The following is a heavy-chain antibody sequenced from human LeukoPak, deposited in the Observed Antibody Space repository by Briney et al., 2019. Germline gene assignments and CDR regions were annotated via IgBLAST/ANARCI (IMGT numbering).Heavy chain of an antibody. CDR2: IYYSGST. D-gene: IGHD6-13*01. J-gene: IGHJ4*02. CDR1: GGSITSSNYY. V-gene: IGHV4-39*01. CDR3: ARHAESSSWYFDY. Sequence: SETLSLTCTVSGGSITSSNYYWGWIRRPPGKGLEWIGSIYYSGSTFYNPSLKSRVTTSEDTSKNQFSLRLSSVTAADTAVYYCARHAESSSWYFDYWVQGTLVTVSS.